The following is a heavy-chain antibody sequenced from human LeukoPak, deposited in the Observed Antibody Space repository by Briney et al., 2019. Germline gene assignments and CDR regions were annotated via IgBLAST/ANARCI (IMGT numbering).Heavy chain of an antibody. CDR3: TRDRGAYNLYDY. V-gene: IGHV3-15*07. D-gene: IGHD1-1*01. CDR1: GFTFSNAW. Sequence: GGSLRLSCAASGFTFSNAWMNWVRQAPGKGLEWVGRIKRKIDGGATEYAAPVKGRFSISRDDSETTLYLQMNSLKTEDTAVYHCTRDRGAYNLYDYWGQGTLVTVSS. J-gene: IGHJ4*02. CDR2: IKRKIDGGAT.